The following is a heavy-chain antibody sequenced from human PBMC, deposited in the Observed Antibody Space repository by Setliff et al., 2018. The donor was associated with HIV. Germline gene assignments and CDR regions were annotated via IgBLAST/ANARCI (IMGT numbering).Heavy chain of an antibody. J-gene: IGHJ4*02. CDR3: VRETVGAFDH. CDR1: GFTFSSHN. CDR2: ISPSGSYI. V-gene: IGHV3-21*01. Sequence: GSLRLSCAASGFTFSSHNMNWVRQAPGKGLGWVSSISPSGSYIYYADSMKGRFTISRDNAKNSLYLQMNSLRAEDTAVYYCVRETVGAFDHWGQGALVTVSS.